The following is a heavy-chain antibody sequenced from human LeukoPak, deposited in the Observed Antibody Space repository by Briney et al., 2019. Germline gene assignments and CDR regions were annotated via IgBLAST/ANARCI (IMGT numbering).Heavy chain of an antibody. J-gene: IGHJ4*02. Sequence: GGSLRLSCAASGFTFSSYAMNWVRQAPGKGLEWVSVISGSGGSTYYADSVKGRFTISRDNSKNTLYLQMNSLRAEDTAVYYCATRLTSGWNGFDDWGQGTLVTVSS. CDR2: ISGSGGST. CDR3: ATRLTSGWNGFDD. V-gene: IGHV3-23*01. D-gene: IGHD6-19*01. CDR1: GFTFSSYA.